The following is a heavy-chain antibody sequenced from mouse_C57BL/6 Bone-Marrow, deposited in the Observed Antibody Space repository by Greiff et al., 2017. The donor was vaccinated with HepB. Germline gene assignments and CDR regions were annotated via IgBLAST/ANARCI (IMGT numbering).Heavy chain of an antibody. CDR2: IDPSDSYT. J-gene: IGHJ2*01. D-gene: IGHD1-1*01. CDR3: ARDYGSSFDY. CDR1: GYTFTSYW. Sequence: QVQLQQPGAELVMPGASVKLSCKASGYTFTSYWMHWVKQRPGQGLEWIGEIDPSDSYTNYNQKFKGKSTLTVDKSSSTAYMQLSSLTSEDSAVYYCARDYGSSFDYWGQGTTLTVSS. V-gene: IGHV1-69*01.